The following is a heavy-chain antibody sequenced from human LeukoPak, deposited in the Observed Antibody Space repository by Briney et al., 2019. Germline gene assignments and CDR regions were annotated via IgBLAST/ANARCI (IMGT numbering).Heavy chain of an antibody. Sequence: SSETLSLTCTVSGGSISSYYWSWIRQPPGKGLEWIGYIYYSGSTNYNPSFKSRVTISVDTSKNQFSLKLRSVTAADTAVYYCARRSSTGGRYLDYWGQGTLVTVSS. V-gene: IGHV4-59*01. CDR2: IYYSGST. CDR1: GGSISSYY. CDR3: ARRSSTGGRYLDY. J-gene: IGHJ4*02. D-gene: IGHD1-26*01.